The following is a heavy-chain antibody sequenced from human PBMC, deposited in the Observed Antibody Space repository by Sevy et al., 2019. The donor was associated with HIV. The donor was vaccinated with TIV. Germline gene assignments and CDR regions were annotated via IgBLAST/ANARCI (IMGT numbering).Heavy chain of an antibody. CDR3: ARLTTQPTSDLYGMDV. J-gene: IGHJ6*02. V-gene: IGHV1-2*02. CDR1: GYIFTDYY. Sequence: ASVKVSCKASGYIFTDYYIHWVRQAPGQGLEWMAWINSDSGVTNYAQRFQGEVTVTRDTSLSIAYLELSRLKPNDTAIYYCARLTTQPTSDLYGMDVWGQGTRVTVSS. D-gene: IGHD4-4*01. CDR2: INSDSGVT.